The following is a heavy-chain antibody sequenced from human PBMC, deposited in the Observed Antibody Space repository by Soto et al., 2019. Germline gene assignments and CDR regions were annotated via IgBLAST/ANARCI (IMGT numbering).Heavy chain of an antibody. V-gene: IGHV1-2*02. Sequence: ASVKVSCKASGYTFTGYYMHWVRQAPGQGLEWMGWINPNSGGTNYAQKFRGRVTMTRDTSISTAYMELSRLRSDDTAVYYCARDSDYYDSSGYYGGGAFDIWGQGTMVTVSS. D-gene: IGHD3-22*01. CDR1: GYTFTGYY. CDR2: INPNSGGT. CDR3: ARDSDYYDSSGYYGGGAFDI. J-gene: IGHJ3*02.